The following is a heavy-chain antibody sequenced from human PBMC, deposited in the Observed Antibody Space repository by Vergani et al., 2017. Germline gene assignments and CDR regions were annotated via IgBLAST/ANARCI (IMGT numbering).Heavy chain of an antibody. V-gene: IGHV4-39*01. Sequence: QLQLQESGPGLVKPSATLSLTCSVSGASIRSSNYYWGWIRQPPGKGLEWIASIYYSGSTYYNPSPKSRVTISVDTSKNQFSLKLSSVTAADTAVYFCAGHSTVEWLVKLGWIDPWGQGILVTVSS. CDR2: IYYSGST. D-gene: IGHD6-19*01. J-gene: IGHJ5*02. CDR3: AGHSTVEWLVKLGWIDP. CDR1: GASIRSSNYY.